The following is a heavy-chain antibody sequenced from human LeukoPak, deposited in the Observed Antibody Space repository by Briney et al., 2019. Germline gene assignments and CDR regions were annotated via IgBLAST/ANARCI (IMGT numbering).Heavy chain of an antibody. CDR3: ARSPIAAAGFFHY. J-gene: IGHJ4*02. D-gene: IGHD6-13*01. Sequence: KTGGSLRLSCAVSGITLSNYGMSWVRQAPGKGLEWVAGISDSGGGTNYADSVKGRFTISRDNSKNTLYLQMNSLRAEDTAVYYCARSPIAAAGFFHYWGQGTLVTVSS. CDR1: GITLSNYG. V-gene: IGHV3-23*01. CDR2: ISDSGGGT.